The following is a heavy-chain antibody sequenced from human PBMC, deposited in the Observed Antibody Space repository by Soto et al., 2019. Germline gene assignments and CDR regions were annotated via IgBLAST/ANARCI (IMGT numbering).Heavy chain of an antibody. V-gene: IGHV3-15*07. CDR2: IKSKPDGGTT. Sequence: EVQLVESGGGLAKPGGSLRLSCAASGFIFSNAWLNWVRQAPGKGLEWVGRIKSKPDGGTTDYAAPVKGRFTISRDDSKSTVYLEMNSLKTEDTAVYHCTTEQPYYYEGTSYDNWGQGTLVTGSS. CDR1: GFIFSNAW. CDR3: TTEQPYYYEGTSYDN. J-gene: IGHJ4*02. D-gene: IGHD3-22*01.